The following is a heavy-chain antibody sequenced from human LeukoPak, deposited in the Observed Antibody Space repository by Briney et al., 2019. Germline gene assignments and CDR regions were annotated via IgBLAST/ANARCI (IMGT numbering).Heavy chain of an antibody. CDR3: ARDAGFGELSPYNWFDP. Sequence: GASVKVSCKASGYTFTSYGISWVRQAPGQGLEWMGWISAYNGNTNYAQKFQGRVTMTTDTSTSTAYMELRSLRSDDTAVYYCARDAGFGELSPYNWFDPWGQGTLVTVSS. D-gene: IGHD3-10*01. CDR2: ISAYNGNT. J-gene: IGHJ5*02. CDR1: GYTFTSYG. V-gene: IGHV1-18*01.